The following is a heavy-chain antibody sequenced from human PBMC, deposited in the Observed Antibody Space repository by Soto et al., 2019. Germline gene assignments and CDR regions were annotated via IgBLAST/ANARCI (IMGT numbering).Heavy chain of an antibody. D-gene: IGHD3-10*01. CDR1: GGSFSGYY. J-gene: IGHJ6*02. CDR3: ARRRGYMVRGVKGYYYYYGMDV. Sequence: PSETLSLTCAVYGGSFSGYYWSWIRQPPGKGLEWIGEINHSGSTNYNPSLKSRVTISVDTSKNQFSLKLSSVTAADTTVYYCARRRGYMVRGVKGYYYYYGMDVWGQGTTVTVSS. V-gene: IGHV4-34*01. CDR2: INHSGST.